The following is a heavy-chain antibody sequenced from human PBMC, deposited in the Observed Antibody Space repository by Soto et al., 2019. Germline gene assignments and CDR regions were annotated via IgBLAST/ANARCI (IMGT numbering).Heavy chain of an antibody. CDR2: IYYSGST. D-gene: IGHD6-13*01. CDR3: ARGFSELVDLYYYYYGMDV. V-gene: IGHV4-59*12. CDR1: GGSISSYY. Sequence: SGTLSLTCTFSGGSISSYYWSWIRQPPGKGLEWIGYIYYSGSTNYNPSLKSRVTISVDTSKNQFSLKLSSVTAADTAVYYCARGFSELVDLYYYYYGMDVWGQGNTVTGSS. J-gene: IGHJ6*02.